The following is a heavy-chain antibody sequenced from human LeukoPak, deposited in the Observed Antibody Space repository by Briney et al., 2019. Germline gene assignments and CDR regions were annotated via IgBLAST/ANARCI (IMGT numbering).Heavy chain of an antibody. CDR3: ARVRDYGDYEGYFDY. J-gene: IGHJ4*02. V-gene: IGHV3-30-3*01. Sequence: GGSLRLSCVASGFTFAARALTWVRQAPGKGLEWVAVISYDGSNKYYADSVKGRFTISRDNSKNTLYLQMNSLRAEDTAVYYCARVRDYGDYEGYFDYWGQGTLVTVSS. CDR2: ISYDGSNK. CDR1: GFTFAARA. D-gene: IGHD4-17*01.